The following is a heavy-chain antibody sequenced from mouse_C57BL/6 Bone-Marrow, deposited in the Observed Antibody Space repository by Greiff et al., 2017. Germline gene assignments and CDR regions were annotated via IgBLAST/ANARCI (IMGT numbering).Heavy chain of an antibody. Sequence: VQLQQSGAELVRPGASVKLSCTASGFNIKDDYMHWVKQRPEQGLEWIGWIDPENGDTEYASKFQGKATITEDTSSNTAYLQLSSLTSEDTAVYYCTTKGGRYFDVWGTGTTVTVSS. CDR1: GFNIKDDY. CDR3: TTKGGRYFDV. D-gene: IGHD1-1*02. CDR2: IDPENGDT. J-gene: IGHJ1*03. V-gene: IGHV14-4*01.